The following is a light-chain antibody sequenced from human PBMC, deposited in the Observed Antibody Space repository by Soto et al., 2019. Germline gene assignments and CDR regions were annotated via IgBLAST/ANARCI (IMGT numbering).Light chain of an antibody. V-gene: IGKV3-11*01. CDR2: DAS. CDR1: QSVSRN. J-gene: IGKJ3*01. CDR3: QQRSNWAT. Sequence: IGSTEASATLCLSPGERATRGFRASQSVSRNLAWYQQKPAQAPRLLIYDASNGATGIPARFSGSGSVTDFTLTIRSLEPEDFAVYYCQQRSNWATFGPGTKVDIK.